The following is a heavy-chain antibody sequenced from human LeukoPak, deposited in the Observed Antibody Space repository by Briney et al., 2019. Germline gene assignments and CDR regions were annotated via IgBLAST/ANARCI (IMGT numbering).Heavy chain of an antibody. Sequence: ASVKVSCKASGYTFTGYYMHWVRQAPGQGLEWMGWINPNSGGTNYAQKFQGRVTMTRDTSISTAYMELSRLRSKDTAVYYCARRGIAARYFDYWGQGTLVTVSS. V-gene: IGHV1-2*02. D-gene: IGHD6-6*01. CDR2: INPNSGGT. J-gene: IGHJ4*02. CDR3: ARRGIAARYFDY. CDR1: GYTFTGYY.